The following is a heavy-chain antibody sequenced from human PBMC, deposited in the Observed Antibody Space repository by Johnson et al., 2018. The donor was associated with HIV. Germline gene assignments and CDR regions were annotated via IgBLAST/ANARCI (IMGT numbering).Heavy chain of an antibody. D-gene: IGHD6-13*01. CDR2: IYSGGST. Sequence: VQLVESGGGLVQPGGSLRLSCAASGFTVSSNYMSWVRQAPGKGLEWVSVIYSGGSTYYADSAEGRFPISRDNSKNTQYLQMNSLRAEDTALYYCAREVAAVGDAFDIWGQGTMVTVSS. V-gene: IGHV3-66*02. CDR3: AREVAAVGDAFDI. CDR1: GFTVSSNY. J-gene: IGHJ3*02.